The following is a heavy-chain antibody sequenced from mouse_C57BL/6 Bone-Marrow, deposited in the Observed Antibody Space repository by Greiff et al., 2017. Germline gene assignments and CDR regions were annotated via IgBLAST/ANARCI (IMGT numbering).Heavy chain of an antibody. V-gene: IGHV1-78*01. Sequence: HLQQSDAELVKPGASVKISCKVSGYTFTDHTIHWMKQRPEQGLEWLGYIYPSDGSTKYNEKFKSKSTLTAAKSSSTAYMQLNSLTSEDSAVYFCARLLRYPHYYAMDYWGQGTSVTVSS. CDR3: ARLLRYPHYYAMDY. CDR2: IYPSDGST. D-gene: IGHD1-1*01. J-gene: IGHJ4*01. CDR1: GYTFTDHT.